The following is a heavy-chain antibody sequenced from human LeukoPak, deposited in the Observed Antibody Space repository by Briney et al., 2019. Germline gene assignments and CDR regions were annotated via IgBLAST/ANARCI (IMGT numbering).Heavy chain of an antibody. V-gene: IGHV1-18*01. CDR2: IRCYNGET. CDR1: GYTFRSYG. J-gene: IGHJ2*01. CDR3: ARVGMEIGWSLEL. D-gene: IGHD2-21*01. Sequence: ASVKVSCKASGYTFRSYGLSWVRQAPGQGLEWLGWIRCYNGETRYEQNLQGRVTLTTDTSTTTAYMELRSLRSDDTAVYYCARVGMEIGWSLELWGRGTLVTVSS.